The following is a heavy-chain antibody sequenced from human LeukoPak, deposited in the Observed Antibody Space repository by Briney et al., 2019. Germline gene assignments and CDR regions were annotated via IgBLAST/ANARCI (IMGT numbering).Heavy chain of an antibody. Sequence: GGSLRLSCAASGFTFSTYSLNWVRQAPGKGLEWFSYISGDSGAIYYADSVKGRFTISRDNAKNSLYLQMNSLRAEDTAVYYCATYGSSWSFDYWGQGTLVTVSS. CDR2: ISGDSGAI. CDR3: ATYGSSWSFDY. D-gene: IGHD6-13*01. J-gene: IGHJ4*02. CDR1: GFTFSTYS. V-gene: IGHV3-48*04.